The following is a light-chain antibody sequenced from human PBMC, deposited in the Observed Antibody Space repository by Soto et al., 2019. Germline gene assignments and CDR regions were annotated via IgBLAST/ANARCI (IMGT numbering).Light chain of an antibody. CDR1: GSDVCAYNY. CDR2: DVS. V-gene: IGLV2-14*01. CDR3: TSFTSSSTLYV. J-gene: IGLJ1*01. Sequence: QSALTQPASVSGSPGQSITISCTGTGSDVCAYNYVSWYQQHPDKAPKLMIYDVSDRPSGVSNRFSGSKSGNTASLTISGLQAEDEADYYCTSFTSSSTLYVFGAGTKVTVL.